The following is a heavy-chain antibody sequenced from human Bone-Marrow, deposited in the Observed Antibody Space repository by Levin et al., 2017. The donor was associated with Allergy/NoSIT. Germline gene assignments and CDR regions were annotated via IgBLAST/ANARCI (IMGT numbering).Heavy chain of an antibody. CDR2: ISYDGSNK. Sequence: LSLTCAASGFTFSSYAMHWVRQAPGKGLEWVAVISYDGSNKYYADSVKGRFTISRDNSKNTLYLQMNSLRAEDTAVYYCASPAFMPNSSSWSDYWGQGTLVTVSS. V-gene: IGHV3-30-3*01. CDR3: ASPAFMPNSSSWSDY. J-gene: IGHJ4*02. CDR1: GFTFSSYA. D-gene: IGHD6-13*01.